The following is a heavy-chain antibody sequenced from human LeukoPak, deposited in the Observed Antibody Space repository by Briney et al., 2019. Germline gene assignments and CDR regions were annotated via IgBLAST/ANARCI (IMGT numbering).Heavy chain of an antibody. J-gene: IGHJ6*02. D-gene: IGHD5-24*01. V-gene: IGHV1-69*13. Sequence: SVKVSCKASGGTFSSYAISWVRQAPGRGLEWMGGIIPIFGTANYAQKFQGRVTITADESTSTAYMELSSLRSEDTAVYYCARMATITDYYYGMDVWGQGTTVTVSS. CDR3: ARMATITDYYYGMDV. CDR2: IIPIFGTA. CDR1: GGTFSSYA.